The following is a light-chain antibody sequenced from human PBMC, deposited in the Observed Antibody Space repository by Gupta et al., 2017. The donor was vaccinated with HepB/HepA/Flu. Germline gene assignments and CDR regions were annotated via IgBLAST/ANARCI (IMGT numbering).Light chain of an antibody. CDR1: NIGSKS. CDR3: QVWDSSSDHWV. CDR2: YDS. V-gene: IGLV3-21*04. J-gene: IGLJ3*02. Sequence: SYVLTQPPSVSVAPGKTARITCGGNNIGSKSVHWYQQTPGQAPVLVIYYDSDRPSGIPERLSGSNSGNTATLTISRVEAGDEADYYCQVWDSSSDHWVFGGGTKLTVL.